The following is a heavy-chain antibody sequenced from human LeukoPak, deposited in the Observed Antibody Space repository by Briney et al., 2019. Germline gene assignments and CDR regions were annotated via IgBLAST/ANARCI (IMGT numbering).Heavy chain of an antibody. J-gene: IGHJ4*02. CDR1: GGTFSSYA. V-gene: IGHV1-69*01. D-gene: IGHD3-16*02. Sequence: ASVKVSCKASGGTFSSYAISWVRQAPGQGLEWMGGIIPIFGTANYAQKFQGRVTITADESTSTAYMELSSLRSEDTAVYYCVRASLLRGLVGYYFDSWGQGTPVTVFS. CDR2: IIPIFGTA. CDR3: VRASLLRGLVGYYFDS.